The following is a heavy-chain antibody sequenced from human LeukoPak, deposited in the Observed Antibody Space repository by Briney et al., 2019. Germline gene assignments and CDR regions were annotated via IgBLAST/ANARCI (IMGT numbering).Heavy chain of an antibody. CDR3: AKYGVLRYFGYFDY. J-gene: IGHJ4*02. V-gene: IGHV3-23*01. Sequence: GGSLRLSCAASGFTFNSYAMSWVRQTPGRGLEWVSSISASGGSTYYADSVKGRVTVSRDNSKNTLYLQMNSLRAEDTAVYYCAKYGVLRYFGYFDYWGQGTLVTVSS. D-gene: IGHD3-9*01. CDR1: GFTFNSYA. CDR2: ISASGGST.